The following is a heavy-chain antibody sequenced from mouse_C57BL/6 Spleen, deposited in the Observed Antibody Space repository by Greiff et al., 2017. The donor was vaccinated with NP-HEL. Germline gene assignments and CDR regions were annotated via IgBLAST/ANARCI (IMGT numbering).Heavy chain of an antibody. CDR2: IYPGDGDT. V-gene: IGHV1-82*01. J-gene: IGHJ2*01. Sequence: VKLQESGPELVKSGASVKISCKASGYAFSSSWMNWVKQRPGKGLEWIGRIYPGDGDTNYNGKFKGKATLTADKSSSTAYMQVSSLTSEDSAVYFCAGELRYFDNWGQGTTLTVSS. D-gene: IGHD1-1*01. CDR3: AGELRYFDN. CDR1: GYAFSSSW.